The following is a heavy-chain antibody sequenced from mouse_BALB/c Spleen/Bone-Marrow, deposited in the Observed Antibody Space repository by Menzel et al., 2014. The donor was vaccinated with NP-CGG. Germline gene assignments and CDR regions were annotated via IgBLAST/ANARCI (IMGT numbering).Heavy chain of an antibody. V-gene: IGHV1-15*01. Sequence: QVQLQQSGAELVRPGASVTLSCKASGYTFTDYEMHRVKQTPVHGLEWIGAINPETGGTAYNQKFKGKATLTADKSSSTAYMELRSLTSEDSAVYYCTSYDWFAYWGQGTLVTVSA. CDR3: TSYDWFAY. CDR1: GYTFTDYE. CDR2: INPETGGT. D-gene: IGHD2-12*01. J-gene: IGHJ3*01.